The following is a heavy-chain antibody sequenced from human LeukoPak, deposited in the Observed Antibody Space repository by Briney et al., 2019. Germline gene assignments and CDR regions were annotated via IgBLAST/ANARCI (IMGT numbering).Heavy chain of an antibody. CDR3: ARVRTAMEIGAY. J-gene: IGHJ4*02. V-gene: IGHV3-43*02. D-gene: IGHD5-18*01. CDR1: GFTFGDFA. CDR2: ISEDGDT. Sequence: AGGSLRLSCAAPGFTFGDFAMHWVRQAPGKGLEWVSLISEDGDTYYGDSVKGRFTVSRDNSKNSLYLQMNSLRTEDTGLYYCARVRTAMEIGAYWGQGTLVTVSS.